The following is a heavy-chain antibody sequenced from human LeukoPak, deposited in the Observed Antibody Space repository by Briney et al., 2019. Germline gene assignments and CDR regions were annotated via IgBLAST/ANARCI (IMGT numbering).Heavy chain of an antibody. J-gene: IGHJ4*02. V-gene: IGHV1-18*01. D-gene: IGHD4-4*01. CDR2: ISAYHGNT. Sequence: ASVKVSFKASGYTFTSYGISWVRQAPGQGLEWMGWISAYHGNTNYAQKLQGRVTMTTDTSTSTAYLELRSLRSDDTAVYYCGRPVTLWDGGQWPRHKQYYFDYWGQGTLVTVSS. CDR1: GYTFTSYG. CDR3: GRPVTLWDGGQWPRHKQYYFDY.